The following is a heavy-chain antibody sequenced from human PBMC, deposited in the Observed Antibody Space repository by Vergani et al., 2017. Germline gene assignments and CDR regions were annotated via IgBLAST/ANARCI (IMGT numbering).Heavy chain of an antibody. CDR1: GFTFSSYD. CDR2: IGTAGDP. D-gene: IGHD7-27*01. J-gene: IGHJ3*02. V-gene: IGHV3-13*05. Sequence: EVQLLESGGGLVQPGGSLRLSCAASGFTFSSYDMHWVRQATGKGLEWVSAIGTAGDPYYPGSVKGRFTISRDNSKNTLYLQMNSLRAEDTAVYYCARDRTSPVLGSDAFDIWGQGTMVTVSS. CDR3: ARDRTSPVLGSDAFDI.